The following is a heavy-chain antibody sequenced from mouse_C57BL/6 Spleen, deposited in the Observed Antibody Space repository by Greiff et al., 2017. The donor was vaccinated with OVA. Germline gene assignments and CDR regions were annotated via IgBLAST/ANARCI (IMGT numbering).Heavy chain of an antibody. D-gene: IGHD1-1*01. CDR1: GYTFTSYW. CDR3: ARSGSSPYYAMDY. CDR2: IHPNSGST. J-gene: IGHJ4*01. V-gene: IGHV1-64*01. Sequence: VQLQQPGAELVKPGASVKLSCKASGYTFTSYWMHWVKQRPGQGLEWIGMIHPNSGSTNYNEKFKSKATLTVDKSSSTAYMQLSSLTSEYSAVYYCARSGSSPYYAMDYWGQGTSVTVSS.